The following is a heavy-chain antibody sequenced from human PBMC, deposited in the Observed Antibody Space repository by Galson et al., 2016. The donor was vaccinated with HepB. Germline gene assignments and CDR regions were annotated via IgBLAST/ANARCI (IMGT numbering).Heavy chain of an antibody. CDR3: AKDVVIEGAPSHFDY. CDR2: ISGSGGRT. CDR1: GFTLTDLW. D-gene: IGHD1-26*01. V-gene: IGHV3-23*01. J-gene: IGHJ4*02. Sequence: SLRLSCAASGFTLTDLWMNWVRQAPGKGLEWVSAISGSGGRTYYADSVRGRFTISRDTSKNTVSLQLNSLRAEDTAVYYCAKDVVIEGAPSHFDYWGQGALVTVSS.